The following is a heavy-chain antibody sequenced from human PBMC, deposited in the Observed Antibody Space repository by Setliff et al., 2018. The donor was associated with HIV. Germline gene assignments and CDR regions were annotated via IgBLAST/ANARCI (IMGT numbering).Heavy chain of an antibody. CDR1: GGFFSSTNW. CDR3: VRERRTPSYSTSSGRTYQYNMDV. V-gene: IGHV4-4*02. D-gene: IGHD2-21*01. Sequence: SETLSLTCAVSGGFFSSTNWWGWVRQSPGKGLEWIGEIYHTGSANYNPSLTGRVIISGDKSRNQFSLKLKSLTAADTALYYCVRERRTPSYSTSSGRTYQYNMDVWGKGTTVTVSS. J-gene: IGHJ6*03. CDR2: IYHTGSA.